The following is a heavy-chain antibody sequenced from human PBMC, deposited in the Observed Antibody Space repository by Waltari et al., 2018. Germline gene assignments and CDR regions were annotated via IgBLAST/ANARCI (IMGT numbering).Heavy chain of an antibody. J-gene: IGHJ3*02. CDR2: IYPCVTDA. V-gene: IGHV5-51*01. Sequence: EVQLVQSGEEVKKPGASLTTSCKGSGYSFTSYWIGWVRQMPGEGLEWLGVIYPCVTDARSGPYVQGQVTISPDKAIRTADLQLGSRMASDTAIYDCARRLGNSWYEDAVDISGQGTRVTVSS. D-gene: IGHD6-13*01. CDR1: GYSFTSYW. CDR3: ARRLGNSWYEDAVDI.